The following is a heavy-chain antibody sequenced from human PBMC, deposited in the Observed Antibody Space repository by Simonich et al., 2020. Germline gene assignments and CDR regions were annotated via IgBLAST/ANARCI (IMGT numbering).Heavy chain of an antibody. CDR2: ISYDGSNK. CDR1: GFTFSSYA. CDR3: AREGLLLDAFDI. V-gene: IGHV3-30*07. D-gene: IGHD2-15*01. Sequence: QVQLVESGGGVVQPGRSLRLSCAASGFTFSSYAMHWVRQAPGKGVKWVAVISYDGSNKYYEDSVKGRFTISRDNAKNTLYLQMNSLRAEDTAVYYCAREGLLLDAFDIWGQGTMVTVSS. J-gene: IGHJ3*02.